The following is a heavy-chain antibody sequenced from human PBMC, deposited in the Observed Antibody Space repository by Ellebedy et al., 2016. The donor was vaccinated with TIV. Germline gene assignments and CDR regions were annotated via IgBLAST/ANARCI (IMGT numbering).Heavy chain of an antibody. CDR2: INPGAGST. J-gene: IGHJ6*02. V-gene: IGHV1-46*01. D-gene: IGHD3-22*01. Sequence: AASVKVSCKASGYTFTRNYMHWVRQAPGQGLEWMGIINPGAGSTTYAQKFQGRVTMTRDTSTSTVYMELSSLRSEDTAVYYCARDLGEYDSTGYDSEYYAMDVWGQGTTVTVSS. CDR3: ARDLGEYDSTGYDSEYYAMDV. CDR1: GYTFTRNY.